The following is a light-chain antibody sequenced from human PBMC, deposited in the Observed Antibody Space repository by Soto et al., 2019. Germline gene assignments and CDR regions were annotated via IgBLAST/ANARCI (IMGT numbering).Light chain of an antibody. CDR3: CSYAGSGTYV. V-gene: IGLV2-23*01. CDR2: KAN. J-gene: IGLJ1*01. Sequence: QSVLTQPASVSGSPGQSVTISCAGTSSDIGSYNFVSWYQQHPGKAPKLMIYKANKRPSGVSNRFSGSKSGYTASLTISGLQAEDEADYFCCSYAGSGTYVFGTGTKLT. CDR1: SSDIGSYNF.